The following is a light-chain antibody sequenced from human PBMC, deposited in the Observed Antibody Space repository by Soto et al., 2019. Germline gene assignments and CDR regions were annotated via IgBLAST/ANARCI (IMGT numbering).Light chain of an antibody. CDR3: AAWDDSLNGYV. J-gene: IGLJ1*01. V-gene: IGLV1-44*01. CDR2: SNN. CDR1: SSNIGRNT. Sequence: QSVLTQPPSASGTPGQRVTISCSGSSSNIGRNTVNWYQQLPGTAPKLLTYSNNQRPSGVPDRFSGSKSGTSASLAISGLQSEDEADYYCAAWDDSLNGYVFGTGTKLTVL.